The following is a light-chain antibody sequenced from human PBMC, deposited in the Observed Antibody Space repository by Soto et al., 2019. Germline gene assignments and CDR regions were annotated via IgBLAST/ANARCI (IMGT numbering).Light chain of an antibody. J-gene: IGLJ1*01. CDR2: DVT. V-gene: IGLV2-11*01. CDR3: CSYGGSFPYV. CDR1: SSDVGGYDY. Sequence: QSVLTQPPSVSGSPGQSVTISCTGTSSDVGGYDYVSWYQQHPGKAPKLLIYDVTKRPSGVPDRFSGSKSGNTASLTISALQDEDEAAFFCCSYGGSFPYVFGTGTKVTV.